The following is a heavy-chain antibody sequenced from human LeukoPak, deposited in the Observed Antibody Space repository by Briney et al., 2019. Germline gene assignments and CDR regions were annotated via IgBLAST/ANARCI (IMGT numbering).Heavy chain of an antibody. CDR2: IYTSGST. D-gene: IGHD3-9*01. J-gene: IGHJ4*02. CDR3: ARLGEYYDILTGYYTPVDY. CDR1: GGSISSGSYY. V-gene: IGHV4-61*02. Sequence: PSETLSLTCAVSGGSISSGSYYWSWIRQPAGKGLEWIGRIYTSGSTNYNPSLKSRVTISVDTSKNQFSLKLSSVTAADTAVYYCARLGEYYDILTGYYTPVDYWGQGTLVTVSS.